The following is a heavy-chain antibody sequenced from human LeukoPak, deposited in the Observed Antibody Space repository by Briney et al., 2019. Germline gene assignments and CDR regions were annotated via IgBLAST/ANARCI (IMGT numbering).Heavy chain of an antibody. J-gene: IGHJ5*02. Sequence: GGSLRLSCAASGFTFSSYAMSWVRQAPGKGLEWVSAISGSGGSTYYADSVKGRFTISRDNSKNTLYLQMNSLRAEDTAVYYCARTATYYYGSGMINWFDPWGQGTLVTVSS. D-gene: IGHD3-10*01. V-gene: IGHV3-23*01. CDR2: ISGSGGST. CDR1: GFTFSSYA. CDR3: ARTATYYYGSGMINWFDP.